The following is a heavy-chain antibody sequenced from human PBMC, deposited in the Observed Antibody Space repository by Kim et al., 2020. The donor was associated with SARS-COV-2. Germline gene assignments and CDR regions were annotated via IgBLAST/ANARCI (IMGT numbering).Heavy chain of an antibody. Sequence: GGSLRHSCAASGFTFSDYYMSWIRQAPGKGLEWVSYISSSSSYTNYADSVKGRFTISRDNAKNSLYLQMNSLRAEDTAGYYCARVGYDYVWGSYRGYYYYYGMDVWGQGTTVTVSS. V-gene: IGHV3-11*05. D-gene: IGHD3-16*02. CDR2: ISSSSSYT. CDR3: ARVGYDYVWGSYRGYYYYYGMDV. CDR1: GFTFSDYY. J-gene: IGHJ6*02.